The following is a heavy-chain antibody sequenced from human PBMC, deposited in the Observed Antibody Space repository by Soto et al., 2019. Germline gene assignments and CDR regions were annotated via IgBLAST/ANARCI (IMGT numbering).Heavy chain of an antibody. CDR2: IYYSGST. J-gene: IGHJ6*03. V-gene: IGHV4-59*01. CDR3: AGRTGGDYRFHYYYYMDV. CDR1: GGSISSYY. Sequence: SETLSLTCTVSGGSISSYYWSWIRQPPGKGLEWIGYIYYSGSTNYSPSLKSRVTISVDTSKNQFSLKLSSVTAADTAVYYCAGRTGGDYRFHYYYYMDVWGKGNTVTVSS. D-gene: IGHD4-17*01.